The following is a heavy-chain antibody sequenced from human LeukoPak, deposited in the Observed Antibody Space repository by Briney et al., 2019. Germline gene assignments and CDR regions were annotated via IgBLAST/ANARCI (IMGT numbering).Heavy chain of an antibody. CDR1: GYTFTSYY. D-gene: IGHD3-16*01. V-gene: IGHV1-46*01. J-gene: IGHJ4*02. CDR3: ARVGDVETFDY. CDR2: INPSGGSN. Sequence: ASVKVSCKASGYTFTSYYMHWVRQAPGQGLKWMGIINPSGGSNSYAQKFQGRVTMTRDTSTSTVYMELSSLRSEDTAVYYCARVGDVETFDYWGQGTLVTVSS.